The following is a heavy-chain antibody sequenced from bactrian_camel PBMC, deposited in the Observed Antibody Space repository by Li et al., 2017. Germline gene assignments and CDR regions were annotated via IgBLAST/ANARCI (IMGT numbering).Heavy chain of an antibody. D-gene: IGHD1*01. CDR3: AARRGAVYALLRESQYNY. CDR2: IVSNGRK. V-gene: IGHV3S55*01. J-gene: IGHJ4*01. Sequence: HVQLVESGGGSVQAGGSLSLTCTASGPTYERGCMAWFRQAPGKEREGVAVIVSNGRKRYGDYVEGRFTVSQGDTKNVLLLEMDNLKPEDTAMYYCAARRGAVYALLRESQYNYWGQGTQVTVS. CDR1: GPTYERGC.